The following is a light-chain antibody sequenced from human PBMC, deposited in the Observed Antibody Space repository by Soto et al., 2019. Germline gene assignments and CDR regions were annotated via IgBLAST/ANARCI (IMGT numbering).Light chain of an antibody. CDR3: QQYYNTPPT. J-gene: IGKJ3*01. Sequence: DIVMTQSPDSLAVSLGERATINCKSSQSVLHSSNNKNYLAWYQQKPGQPPKMVIYWASTRESGVPDRFSGSGSGTDFTLTISSLQAEDVAVYHCQQYYNTPPTFGPGTKVEI. CDR2: WAS. CDR1: QSVLHSSNNKNY. V-gene: IGKV4-1*01.